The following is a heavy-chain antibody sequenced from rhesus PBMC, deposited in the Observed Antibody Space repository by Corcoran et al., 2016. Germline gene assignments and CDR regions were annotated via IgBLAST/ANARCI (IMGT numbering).Heavy chain of an antibody. J-gene: IGHJ4*01. Sequence: EVQLVESGGGLVQPGGSLRLSCAASGFTFSSYGMSWVRQAPGKGLEWVSSISNGGGSTDYADSVKGRLTISRDNSKNTLSLQMNSLRAEDTAVYYCAKDTGIQLQLDYWGQGVLITVSS. CDR1: GFTFSSYG. CDR2: ISNGGGST. D-gene: IGHD5-12*01. CDR3: AKDTGIQLQLDY. V-gene: IGHV3S5*01.